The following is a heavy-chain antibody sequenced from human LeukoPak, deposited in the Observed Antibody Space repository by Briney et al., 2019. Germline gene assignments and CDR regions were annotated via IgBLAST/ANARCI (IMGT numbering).Heavy chain of an antibody. CDR1: GFTFSNHG. Sequence: GGSLRLSCAASGFTFSNHGMNWVRQAPGKGLEWVSGISPSGDITYYADSVKGRFTISRDNAKNTLYLQMNSLRAEDTAVYYCAREEAARRGFYYYYMDVWGKGTTVTVSS. CDR3: AREEAARRGFYYYYMDV. CDR2: ISPSGDIT. J-gene: IGHJ6*03. D-gene: IGHD6-6*01. V-gene: IGHV3-23*01.